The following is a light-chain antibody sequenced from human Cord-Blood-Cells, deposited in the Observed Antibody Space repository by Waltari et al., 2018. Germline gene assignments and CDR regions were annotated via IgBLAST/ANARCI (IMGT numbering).Light chain of an antibody. Sequence: LSVSPGERATLSCRASQSVSSNLAWYQQKPGQAPRLLIYGASTRATGIPARFSGSGSGTEFTLTISSLQSEDFAVYYCQQYNNWPPVFGQGTKVEIK. CDR1: QSVSSN. V-gene: IGKV3-15*01. CDR2: GAS. J-gene: IGKJ1*01. CDR3: QQYNNWPPV.